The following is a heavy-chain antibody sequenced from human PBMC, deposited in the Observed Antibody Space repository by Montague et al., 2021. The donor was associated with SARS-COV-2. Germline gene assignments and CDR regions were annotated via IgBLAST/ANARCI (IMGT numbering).Heavy chain of an antibody. CDR1: GDSVSRNGVA. D-gene: IGHD1-26*01. CDR3: ARDGDGWEVPFDF. Sequence: CAISGDSVSRNGVAWTWIRQSPSRGLEYLGRTYYTSRWHNDQAPSVKGRLTVNPDTSKNQRSLHLNPVTPEDTAVYYCARDGDGWEVPFDFWSQGTLVTVSS. J-gene: IGHJ4*01. V-gene: IGHV6-1*01. CDR2: TYYTSRWHN.